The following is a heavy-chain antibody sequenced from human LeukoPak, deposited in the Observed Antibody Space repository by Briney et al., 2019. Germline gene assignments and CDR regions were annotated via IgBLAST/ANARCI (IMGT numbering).Heavy chain of an antibody. J-gene: IGHJ4*02. Sequence: KPGGSLRLSCAASGFTFSIYSVTWVRQAPGKGLEWVASISSTSSYIYYADSVRGRFTISRDNAQYLAYLQMNSLRAEDTAVYYCARDLSYGGNVPFDYWGQGTLVTVSS. V-gene: IGHV3-21*06. CDR2: ISSTSSYI. CDR3: ARDLSYGGNVPFDY. D-gene: IGHD4-23*01. CDR1: GFTFSIYS.